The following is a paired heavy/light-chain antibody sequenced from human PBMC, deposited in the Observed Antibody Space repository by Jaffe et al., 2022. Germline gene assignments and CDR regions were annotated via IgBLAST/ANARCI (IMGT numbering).Heavy chain of an antibody. V-gene: IGHV1-69*05. D-gene: IGHD5-12*01. CDR2: IIPIFGTA. J-gene: IGHJ6*03. CDR1: GGTFSSYA. CDR3: ARGGYSGYDFYYYYYMDV. Sequence: QVQLVQSGAEVKKPGSSVKVSCKASGGTFSSYAISWVRQAPGQGLEWMGGIIPIFGTANYAQKFQGRVTITTDESTSTAYMELSSLRSEDTAVYYCARGGYSGYDFYYYYYMDVWGKGTTVTVSS.
Light chain of an antibody. V-gene: IGLV1-40*01. Sequence: QSVLTQPPSVSGAPGQRVTISCTGSSSNIGAGYDVHWYQQLPGTAPKLLIYGNSNRPSGVPDRFSGSKSGTSASLAITGLQAEDEADYYCQSYDSSLSGLVVFGGGTKLTVL. CDR3: QSYDSSLSGLVV. J-gene: IGLJ2*01. CDR2: GNS. CDR1: SSNIGAGYD.